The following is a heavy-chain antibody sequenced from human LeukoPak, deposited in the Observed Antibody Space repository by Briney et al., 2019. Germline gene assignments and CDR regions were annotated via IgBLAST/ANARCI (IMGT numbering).Heavy chain of an antibody. J-gene: IGHJ6*02. D-gene: IGHD6-13*01. Sequence: ASVKVSCKASGYTFTSYGISWVRQAPGQGLEWMGWISAYNGNTNYAQKLQGRVTMTTDTSTSTAYMELRSLRSDDTAVYYCARDLGGSWSDYYYYYGMDVWGQGTTVTVS. CDR3: ARDLGGSWSDYYYYYGMDV. V-gene: IGHV1-18*01. CDR1: GYTFTSYG. CDR2: ISAYNGNT.